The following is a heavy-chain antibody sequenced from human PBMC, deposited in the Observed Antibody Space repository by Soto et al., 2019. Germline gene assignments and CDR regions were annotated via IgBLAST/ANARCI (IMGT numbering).Heavy chain of an antibody. CDR3: ASPAEIYCSGGSCYSADYYGMDV. V-gene: IGHV1-46*01. CDR1: GYTFTSYY. J-gene: IGHJ6*02. Sequence: VASVKVSCKASGYTFTSYYMHWVRQAPGQGLEWMGIINPSGGSTSYAQKFQGRVTMTRDTSTSTVYMELSSLRSEDTAVYYCASPAEIYCSGGSCYSADYYGMDVWGQGTTVTVSS. CDR2: INPSGGST. D-gene: IGHD2-15*01.